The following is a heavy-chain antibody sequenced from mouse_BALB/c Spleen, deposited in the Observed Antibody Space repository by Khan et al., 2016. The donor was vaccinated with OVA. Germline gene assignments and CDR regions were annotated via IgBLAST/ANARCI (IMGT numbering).Heavy chain of an antibody. CDR1: GYTFTSYW. V-gene: IGHV1S41*01. CDR3: ARENYCGRTCYAMDY. D-gene: IGHD1-1*01. CDR2: IAPGSGST. Sequence: DLVKPGASVKLSCKASGYTFTSYWINWIKQRPGQGLEWIGRIAPGSGSTYYNEMFKGKATLTVDTSSTTAYIQLSSLSSEDSAVDFCARENYCGRTCYAMDYWGQGTSVTVSS. J-gene: IGHJ4*01.